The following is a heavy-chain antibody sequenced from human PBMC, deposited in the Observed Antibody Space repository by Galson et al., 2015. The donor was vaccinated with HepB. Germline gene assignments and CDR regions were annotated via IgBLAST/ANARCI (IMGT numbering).Heavy chain of an antibody. CDR2: INGGNGFT. CDR3: ARDLVGSTDEFDY. CDR1: GSAFNNYI. J-gene: IGHJ4*02. Sequence: SVKVSCKASGSAFNNYIMHWVRQAPGQRFEWMGWINGGNGFTKYSQKFQGRVTVTRDTSATTVYMELTSLRSEDTAVYYCARDLVGSTDEFDYWGQGTLVTVSS. V-gene: IGHV1-3*01. D-gene: IGHD1-26*01.